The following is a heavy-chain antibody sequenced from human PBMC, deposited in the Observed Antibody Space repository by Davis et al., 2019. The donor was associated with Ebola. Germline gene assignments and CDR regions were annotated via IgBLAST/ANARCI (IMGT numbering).Heavy chain of an antibody. V-gene: IGHV3-21*01. Sequence: GESLKISCAASGFTVSSNYMSWVRQAPGKGLEWVSSISSSSSYIYYADSVKGRFTISRDNAKNSLYLQMNSLRAEDTAVYYCARDSRRITIFGVPGGWGQGTLVTVSS. J-gene: IGHJ4*02. CDR3: ARDSRRITIFGVPGG. CDR2: ISSSSSYI. CDR1: GFTVSSNY. D-gene: IGHD3-3*01.